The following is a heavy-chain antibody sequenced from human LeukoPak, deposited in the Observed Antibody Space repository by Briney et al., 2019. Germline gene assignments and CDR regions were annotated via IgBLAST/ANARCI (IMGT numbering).Heavy chain of an antibody. Sequence: GGSLRLSCAASAFTFSSYGMHWVRQAPGKGLEWVALISYDGSDKDYAKSVKGRFTISRDNSKNTLYLQMNSLRAEDTAVYYCAKDGYYYDSSAYYVIYYFDSWGQGTLVTVSS. J-gene: IGHJ4*02. CDR3: AKDGYYYDSSAYYVIYYFDS. D-gene: IGHD3-22*01. CDR2: ISYDGSDK. CDR1: AFTFSSYG. V-gene: IGHV3-30*18.